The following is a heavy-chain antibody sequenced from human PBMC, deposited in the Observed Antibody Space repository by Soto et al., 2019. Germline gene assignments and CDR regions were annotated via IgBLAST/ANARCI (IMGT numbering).Heavy chain of an antibody. Sequence: GGSLRLSCAASGFSFGGYALTWVRLAPGKGLEWVASISGGGGSTYYTDSVKGRFSISRDNSNRVVYLQMGSLTAGDTAVYYCAKTETFNGYYNAFDYWGQGTRVTVSS. V-gene: IGHV3-23*01. CDR3: AKTETFNGYYNAFDY. CDR1: GFSFGGYA. CDR2: ISGGGGST. D-gene: IGHD3-9*01. J-gene: IGHJ4*02.